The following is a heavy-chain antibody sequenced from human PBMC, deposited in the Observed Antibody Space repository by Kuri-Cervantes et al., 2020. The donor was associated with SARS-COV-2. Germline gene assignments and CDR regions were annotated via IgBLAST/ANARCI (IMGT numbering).Heavy chain of an antibody. CDR1: GGSISSNSYY. Sequence: GSLRLTCTVSGGSISSNSYYRGWIRQPPGKGLEWIVSIYYSGSTYYNPSLKSRVTISVDTSKNQFSLKLSSVTAADTAVYYCARGWDYGSGSYYPRGDYGMDVWGQGTTVTVSS. D-gene: IGHD3-10*01. J-gene: IGHJ6*02. V-gene: IGHV4-39*07. CDR3: ARGWDYGSGSYYPRGDYGMDV. CDR2: IYYSGST.